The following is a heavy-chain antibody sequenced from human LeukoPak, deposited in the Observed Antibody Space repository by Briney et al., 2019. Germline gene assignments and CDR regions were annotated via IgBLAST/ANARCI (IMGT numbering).Heavy chain of an antibody. V-gene: IGHV3-11*01. Sequence: PGGSLRLSCAASGFTFSDYYMSWIRQAPGKGLEWVSYISSSGSTIYYADSVKGRFTISRDNAKNSLYLQMNSLRAEDTAVYYCARDWVSVVPAAQFDPWGQGTLVTVSS. CDR1: GFTFSDYY. J-gene: IGHJ5*02. D-gene: IGHD2-2*01. CDR3: ARDWVSVVPAAQFDP. CDR2: ISSSGSTI.